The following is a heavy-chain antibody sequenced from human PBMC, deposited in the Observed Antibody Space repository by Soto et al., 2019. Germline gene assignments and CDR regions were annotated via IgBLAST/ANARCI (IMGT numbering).Heavy chain of an antibody. CDR3: ARSSGWRQVVGYKYGLDV. J-gene: IGHJ6*02. CDR2: ISGSGTYT. D-gene: IGHD3-22*01. Sequence: QVQLVESGGGLVKPGGSLRLSCAVSGFTVSDHYMTWIRQAPGKGLEWVSYISGSGTYTNYADSVKGRFIISGAIAQNSRWLQINSLRAEDTAVYECARSSGWRQVVGYKYGLDVWGQGTAVTVPS. V-gene: IGHV3-11*06. CDR1: GFTVSDHY.